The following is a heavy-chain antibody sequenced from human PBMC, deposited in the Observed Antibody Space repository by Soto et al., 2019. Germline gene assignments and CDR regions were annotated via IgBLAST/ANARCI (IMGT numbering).Heavy chain of an antibody. CDR2: IYYSGST. V-gene: IGHV4-59*08. J-gene: IGHJ6*03. Sequence: SETLSLTCTVSGGSISSYYWSWIRQPPGKGLEWIGYIYYSGSTNYNPSLKSRVTISVDTSKNQFSLKLSSVTAADTAVYYCARGETNYYYYFIDVWGKGTTVTVSS. CDR3: ARGETNYYYYFIDV. CDR1: GGSISSYY.